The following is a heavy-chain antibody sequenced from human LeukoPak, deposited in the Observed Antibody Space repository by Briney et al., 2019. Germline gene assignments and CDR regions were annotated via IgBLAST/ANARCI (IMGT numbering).Heavy chain of an antibody. J-gene: IGHJ4*02. CDR2: INHSGST. CDR1: GGSFSGYY. D-gene: IGHD6-19*01. CDR3: ARAGYSSGWGSTYYFDY. Sequence: KPSETLSLTCAVYGGSFSGYYWSWIRQPPGKGLEWIGEINHSGSTNYNPSLQSRVTISVDTSKNQFSLKLSSVTAADTAVYYCARAGYSSGWGSTYYFDYWGQGTLVTVSS. V-gene: IGHV4-34*01.